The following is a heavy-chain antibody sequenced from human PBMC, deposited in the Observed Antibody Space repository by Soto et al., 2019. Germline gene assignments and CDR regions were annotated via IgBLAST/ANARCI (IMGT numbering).Heavy chain of an antibody. J-gene: IGHJ4*02. D-gene: IGHD2-21*02. CDR2: IYHSGST. V-gene: IGHV4-30-2*01. CDR1: GGSISSGGYS. Sequence: SETLSLTCAVSGGSISSGGYSWSWIRQPPGKGLEWIGYIYHSGSTYYNPSLKSRVTISVDRSKNQFSLKLSSVTAADTAVYYCARGSPVATDYWGQGALVNVS. CDR3: ARGSPVATDY.